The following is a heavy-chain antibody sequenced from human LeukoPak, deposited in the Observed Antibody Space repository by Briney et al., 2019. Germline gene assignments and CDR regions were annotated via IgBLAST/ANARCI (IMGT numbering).Heavy chain of an antibody. Sequence: KASETLSLTCTVSGASISNGGYFWSWIRQPPGKGLEWIGYIFHSGSTYYNPSLKSRVTISVDKSKNHFSLRVKSATAADTAVYYCASVPMHIPGWHFDSWGQGTLVTVSS. D-gene: IGHD6-19*01. CDR1: GASISNGGYF. CDR3: ASVPMHIPGWHFDS. J-gene: IGHJ4*02. CDR2: IFHSGST. V-gene: IGHV4-30-2*01.